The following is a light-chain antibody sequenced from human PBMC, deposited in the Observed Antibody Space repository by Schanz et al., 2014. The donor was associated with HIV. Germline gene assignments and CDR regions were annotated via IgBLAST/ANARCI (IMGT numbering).Light chain of an antibody. CDR1: PRLSSSY. Sequence: EIVLTQSPGSLSLSPGERATLSCGASPRLSSSYLAWYQQKRDQPPRLVIYATSTRAAGIPDRFSGTGSGTEFTLTINRLEPEDFAVYYCQQYGSSPHTFGQGTKLEIK. V-gene: IGKV3-20*01. CDR2: ATS. CDR3: QQYGSSPHT. J-gene: IGKJ2*01.